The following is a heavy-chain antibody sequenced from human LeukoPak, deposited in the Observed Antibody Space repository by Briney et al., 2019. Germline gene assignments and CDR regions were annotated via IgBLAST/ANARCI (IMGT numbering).Heavy chain of an antibody. Sequence: GGSLRLSCAASGFTFSSYAMSWVRQAPGKGLEWVSAISGSGGSTYYADSVKGRFTISRDNSKNTLYLQMNSLRAEDTAVYYCAKGHIDSGGYYYFDQWGQGTLVTVSS. CDR2: ISGSGGST. D-gene: IGHD3-22*01. J-gene: IGHJ4*02. V-gene: IGHV3-23*01. CDR1: GFTFSSYA. CDR3: AKGHIDSGGYYYFDQ.